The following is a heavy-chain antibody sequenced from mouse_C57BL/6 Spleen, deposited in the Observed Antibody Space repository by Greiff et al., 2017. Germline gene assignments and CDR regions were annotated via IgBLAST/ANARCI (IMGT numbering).Heavy chain of an antibody. CDR1: GYTFTDYY. CDR2: INPNNGGT. J-gene: IGHJ1*03. V-gene: IGHV1-26*01. Sequence: EVQLQQSGPELVKPGASVKISCKASGYTFTDYYMNWVKQSHGKSLEWIGDINPNNGGTSYNQKFKGKATLTVDKSSSTAYMELRSLTSEDSAVYYCVSGPITTVVDWYFDVWGTGTTVTVSS. D-gene: IGHD1-1*01. CDR3: VSGPITTVVDWYFDV.